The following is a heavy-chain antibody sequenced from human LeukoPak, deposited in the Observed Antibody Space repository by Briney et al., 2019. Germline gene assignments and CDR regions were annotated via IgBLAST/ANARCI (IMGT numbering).Heavy chain of an antibody. CDR1: GFTFSSYW. D-gene: IGHD2-21*02. V-gene: IGHV3-7*01. CDR2: IKQDGSEK. Sequence: PGGSLRLSCAASGFTFSSYWMSWVRQAPGKGLEWVANIKQDGSEKYYVDSVKGRFTVSRDNAKNSLYLQMNSLRAEDTAVYYCARDHYCGGDCSDDAFDIWGQGTMVTVSS. J-gene: IGHJ3*02. CDR3: ARDHYCGGDCSDDAFDI.